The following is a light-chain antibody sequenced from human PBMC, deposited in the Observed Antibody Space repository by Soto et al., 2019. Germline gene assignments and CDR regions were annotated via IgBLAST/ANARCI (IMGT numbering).Light chain of an antibody. Sequence: DIVMTQSPLSLPVTPGEPASISCRSSQSLLHGNGYQYLDWYLQKPGQSPQPLIYLGSNRASGVPDRFSGSVSGTDFTLKISRVEAEDVGVYYCMQALQTPTFGQGTKVEIK. CDR1: QSLLHGNGYQY. V-gene: IGKV2-28*01. CDR3: MQALQTPT. J-gene: IGKJ1*01. CDR2: LGS.